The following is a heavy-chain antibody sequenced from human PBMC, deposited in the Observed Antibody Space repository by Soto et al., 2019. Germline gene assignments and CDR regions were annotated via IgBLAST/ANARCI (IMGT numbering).Heavy chain of an antibody. J-gene: IGHJ3*02. CDR3: ASSLDIVVVPGAVGFAAFDI. CDR1: GYTFTSYG. CDR2: ISAYNGNT. Sequence: QVQLVQSRAEVKKPGASVKVSCKASGYTFTSYGISWVQQAPGQGLEWMGWISAYNGNTNYAQKLQGRDTMTTDTSTSAAYMELRSLRSDDAAVYYCASSLDIVVVPGAVGFAAFDIWGQGTMVTVSS. V-gene: IGHV1-18*04. D-gene: IGHD2-2*01.